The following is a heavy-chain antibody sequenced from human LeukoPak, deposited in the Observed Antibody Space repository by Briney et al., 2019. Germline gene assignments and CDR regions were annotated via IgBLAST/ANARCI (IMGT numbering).Heavy chain of an antibody. CDR2: IYHSGST. V-gene: IGHV4-4*02. CDR1: GGSISSSNW. J-gene: IGHJ5*02. CDR3: AREYRSSWYLNWFDP. Sequence: SGTLSLTCAVSGGSISSSNWWSWVRQPPGKGLEWIGEIYHSGSTNYNPSLKSRVTISIGTSKNQFSLKLSSVTAADTAVYYCAREYRSSWYLNWFDPWGQGTLVTVSS. D-gene: IGHD6-13*01.